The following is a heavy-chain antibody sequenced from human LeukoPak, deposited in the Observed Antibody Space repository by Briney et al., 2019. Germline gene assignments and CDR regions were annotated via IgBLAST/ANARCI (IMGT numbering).Heavy chain of an antibody. Sequence: GGSLRLSCAASGFTFSSYAMSWVRQAPGKGLEWVSAISGSGGSTYYADSVKGRFTISRDNSKNTLYLQMNNLRAEDTAVYYCAEVGSGWYYFDYWGQGTLVTVSS. D-gene: IGHD6-19*01. CDR1: GFTFSSYA. V-gene: IGHV3-23*01. CDR2: ISGSGGST. J-gene: IGHJ4*02. CDR3: AEVGSGWYYFDY.